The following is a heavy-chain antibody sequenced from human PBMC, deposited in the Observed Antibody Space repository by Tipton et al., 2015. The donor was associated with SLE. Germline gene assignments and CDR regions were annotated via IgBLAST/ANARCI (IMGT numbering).Heavy chain of an antibody. CDR1: GGSISSRTYY. V-gene: IGHV4-39*01. Sequence: LRLSCTVSGGSISSRTYYWGWIRQPPGKGLEWIGSMYYSGNTYYNASLKSRVTVSVDTSKNQFSLKLSSVTAADTAVYYCARHGGEGSSSWYNFPKVDYWGQGTLVTVSS. J-gene: IGHJ4*02. D-gene: IGHD6-13*01. CDR2: MYYSGNT. CDR3: ARHGGEGSSSWYNFPKVDY.